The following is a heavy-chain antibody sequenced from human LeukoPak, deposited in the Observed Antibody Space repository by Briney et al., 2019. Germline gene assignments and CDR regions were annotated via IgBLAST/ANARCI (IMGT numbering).Heavy chain of an antibody. CDR1: GFLFSTYW. CDR2: IKHDAIEE. Sequence: HPGGSLRLSCEASGFLFSTYWMAWVRQAPGKGLEWVASIKHDAIEEHYADSVKGRFTVSRDNGRNSLYLEMKSLRVEDTAVYYCSREFEPWGQGTLVIVSS. J-gene: IGHJ5*02. V-gene: IGHV3-7*01. CDR3: SREFEP.